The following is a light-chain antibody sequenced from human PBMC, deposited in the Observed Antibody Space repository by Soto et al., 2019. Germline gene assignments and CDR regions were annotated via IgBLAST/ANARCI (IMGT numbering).Light chain of an antibody. CDR1: SSDVGGYDY. CDR2: NVN. CDR3: CSYAGASGYV. V-gene: IGLV2-14*03. J-gene: IGLJ1*01. Sequence: QSALTQPASVSGSPGQSITISCTGTSSDVGGYDYVSWYQQYPDRAPKLLIYNVNNRPSGVPDRFSGSKSGNTASLAISGLQIDDEADYYCCSYAGASGYVFGIGTKVTVL.